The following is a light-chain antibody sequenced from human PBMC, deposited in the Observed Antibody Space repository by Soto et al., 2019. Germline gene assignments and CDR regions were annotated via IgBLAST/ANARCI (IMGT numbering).Light chain of an antibody. CDR1: QSISSY. J-gene: IGKJ4*01. CDR3: QQSYRV. Sequence: DIQMTQSPSSLSASVGDRVTITCRASQSISSYLNWYQQKPGKAPKRLIYAASSLQSGVPSRFSGSGSGTDVTLTIICLQPEDFANYYFQQSYRVFGGGTKVKIK. CDR2: AAS. V-gene: IGKV1-39*01.